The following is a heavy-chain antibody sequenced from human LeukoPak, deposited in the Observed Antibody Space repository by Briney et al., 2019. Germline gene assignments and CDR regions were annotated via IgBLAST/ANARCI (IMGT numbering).Heavy chain of an antibody. CDR3: ARSLYCSSTSCYGLLDY. V-gene: IGHV1-2*02. D-gene: IGHD2-2*01. CDR2: INPNSGGT. J-gene: IGHJ4*02. Sequence: ASVKVSCKASGYTFTGYYMHWVRQASGQGLEWMGWINPNSGGTNYAQKFQGRVTMTRDTSISTAYMELSRLRSDDTAVYYCARSLYCSSTSCYGLLDYWGQGTLVTVSS. CDR1: GYTFTGYY.